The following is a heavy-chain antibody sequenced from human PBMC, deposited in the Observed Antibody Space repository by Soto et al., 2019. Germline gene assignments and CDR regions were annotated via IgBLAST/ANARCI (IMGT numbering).Heavy chain of an antibody. CDR2: IYYSGST. CDR3: ARDLPYGSGTGGWFDP. D-gene: IGHD3-10*01. J-gene: IGHJ5*02. Sequence: PSETLSLTCTVSGGSISSYYWSWIRQPPGKGLEWIGYIYYSGSTNYNPSLKSRVTISVDTSKNQFSLKLSSVTAADTAVYYCARDLPYGSGTGGWFDPWGKGTRVTVSS. V-gene: IGHV4-59*01. CDR1: GGSISSYY.